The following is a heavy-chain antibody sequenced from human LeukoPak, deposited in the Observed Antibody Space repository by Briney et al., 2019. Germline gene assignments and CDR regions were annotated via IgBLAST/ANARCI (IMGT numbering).Heavy chain of an antibody. V-gene: IGHV3-23*01. CDR1: GFTFSNYW. D-gene: IGHD3-10*01. CDR3: ARAKPKNMVRGLIMRRESRYYFDY. J-gene: IGHJ4*02. Sequence: GGSLRLSCAASGFTFSNYWMHWVRQAPGKGLEWVSAISGSGGSTYYADSVKGRFTISRDNSKSTLYIQMNSLRAEDTAVYYCARAKPKNMVRGLIMRRESRYYFDYWGQGTLVTVSS. CDR2: ISGSGGST.